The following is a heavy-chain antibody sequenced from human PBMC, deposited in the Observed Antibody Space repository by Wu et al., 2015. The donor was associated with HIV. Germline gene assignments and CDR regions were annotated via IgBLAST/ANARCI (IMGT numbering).Heavy chain of an antibody. D-gene: IGHD3-10*01. V-gene: IGHV1-2*02. CDR1: DYTFVNYM. J-gene: IGHJ4*02. Sequence: QGRLKQFGPQMKKPGDSVTVSCVASDYTFVNYMINWVRHIPGRGFEWMGWINPTSGGANYAQKFQGRVTMTTDTSIRTVYMELSRLRSDDTAMYYCARDYAFYYTSGSFNQRGYFDYWGQGTLVTVSS. CDR3: ARDYAFYYTSGSFNQRGYFDY. CDR2: INPTSGGA.